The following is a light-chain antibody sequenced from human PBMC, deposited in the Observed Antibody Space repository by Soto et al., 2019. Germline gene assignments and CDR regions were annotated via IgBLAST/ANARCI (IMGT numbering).Light chain of an antibody. V-gene: IGKV1-5*01. CDR2: DAS. J-gene: IGKJ1*01. Sequence: DIQMPQSPSTLSASVGDRLTIPFRASQSISNWLAWYQQKPGKAPKLLIYDASSLESGVPSRFSGGGFGTEFTLTISSLQPDDFGTYYCQQYNSYSTFGQGTKVDIK. CDR1: QSISNW. CDR3: QQYNSYST.